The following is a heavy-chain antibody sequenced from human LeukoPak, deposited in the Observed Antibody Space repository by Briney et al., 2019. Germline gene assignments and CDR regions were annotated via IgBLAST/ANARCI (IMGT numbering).Heavy chain of an antibody. V-gene: IGHV3-74*01. J-gene: IGHJ5*02. CDR3: LRVDDTNGHNWFDP. CDR1: GFSFSYYW. D-gene: IGHD2-8*01. CDR2: IIGDVTRT. Sequence: GGSLRLSCAASGFSFSYYWMHWVRQGSGKGPVWVSRIIGDVTRTDYADSVKGRFTISRDNAKSTLYLQMNSLTVEDTAVYYCLRVDDTNGHNWFDPWGQGTLVTVSS.